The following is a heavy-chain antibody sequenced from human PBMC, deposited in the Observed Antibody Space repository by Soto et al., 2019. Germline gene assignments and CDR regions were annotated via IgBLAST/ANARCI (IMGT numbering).Heavy chain of an antibody. CDR2: IYYSGST. CDR3: ARCGYSGYRYPDY. Sequence: PSETPSLTCTVSGGPLSSYYWSWIPQPPGRGLEWIGYIYYSGSTNYNPSLKSRVTISVDTSKNQFSLKLSSVTAADTAVYYCARCGYSGYRYPDYWGQGTLVTVSS. J-gene: IGHJ4*02. CDR1: GGPLSSYY. D-gene: IGHD5-12*01. V-gene: IGHV4-59*01.